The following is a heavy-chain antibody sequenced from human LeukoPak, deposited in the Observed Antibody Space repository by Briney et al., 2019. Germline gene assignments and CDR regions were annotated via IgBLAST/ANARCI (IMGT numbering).Heavy chain of an antibody. D-gene: IGHD3-22*01. CDR3: ARDFDSSGYGDFYFYMDV. CDR1: GGSLSAYY. J-gene: IGHJ6*03. V-gene: IGHV4-34*01. Sequence: PSETLSLTCAVYGGSLSAYYWTWIRQPPGKGLEWIGEINHGGSTNYNPSLKSRVTISIDTSKNQFSLKLSSVTAADTAVYYCARDFDSSGYGDFYFYMDVWGKGTTVTISS. CDR2: INHGGST.